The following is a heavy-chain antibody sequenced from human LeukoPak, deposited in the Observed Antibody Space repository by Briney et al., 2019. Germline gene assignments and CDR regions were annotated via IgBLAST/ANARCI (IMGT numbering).Heavy chain of an antibody. J-gene: IGHJ3*02. CDR1: GYTFTGYY. D-gene: IGHD2-2*02. Sequence: ASVKVSCKASGYTFTGYYMHWVRQAPGQGLEWMGWINPNSGGTNYAQKFQGRVTMTRDTSISTAYMELSRLRSDDTAVYYCARGGPVVPAAIEAFDIWGQGTMVTVSS. CDR3: ARGGPVVPAAIEAFDI. CDR2: INPNSGGT. V-gene: IGHV1-2*02.